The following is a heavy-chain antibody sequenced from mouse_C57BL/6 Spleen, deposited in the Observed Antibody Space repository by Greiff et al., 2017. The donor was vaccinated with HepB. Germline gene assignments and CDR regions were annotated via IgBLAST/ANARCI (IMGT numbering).Heavy chain of an antibody. D-gene: IGHD2-4*01. CDR3: ARVYYEYGGYAMDY. Sequence: EVKLVESGGGLVKPGGSLKLSCAASGFTFSDYGMHWVRQAPEKGLEWVAYISSGSSTIYYADTVKGRFTISRDNSKNTLFLQMTSLRSEDTAMYYCARVYYEYGGYAMDYWGQGTSVTVSS. V-gene: IGHV5-17*01. CDR2: ISSGSSTI. CDR1: GFTFSDYG. J-gene: IGHJ4*01.